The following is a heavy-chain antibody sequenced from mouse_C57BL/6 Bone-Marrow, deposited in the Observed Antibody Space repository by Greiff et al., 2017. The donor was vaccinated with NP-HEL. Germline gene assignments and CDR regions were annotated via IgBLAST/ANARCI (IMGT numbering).Heavy chain of an antibody. Sequence: VQLQQSGPELVKPGASVKISCKASGYTFTDYYMNWVKQSHGKSLEWIGDINPNNGGTSYNQKFKGKATLTVDKSSSTAYMELRSLTSEDSAVYYCARSFSWDGVDYWGQGTTLTVSS. J-gene: IGHJ2*01. CDR3: ARSFSWDGVDY. CDR2: INPNNGGT. V-gene: IGHV1-26*01. D-gene: IGHD4-1*01. CDR1: GYTFTDYY.